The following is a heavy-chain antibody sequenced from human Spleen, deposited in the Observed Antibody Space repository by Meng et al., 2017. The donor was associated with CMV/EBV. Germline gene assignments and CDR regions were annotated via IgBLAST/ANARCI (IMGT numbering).Heavy chain of an antibody. Sequence: SETLSLTCTVSGGSISSYYWTWIRQPPGKGLEWIGEINHSGSPNYNPSLKSRVTISVDTSKNQFSLKLSSVTAADTAVYYCARGKGIAVAGAYNWFDPWGQGTLVTVSS. D-gene: IGHD6-19*01. V-gene: IGHV4-34*01. CDR3: ARGKGIAVAGAYNWFDP. CDR2: INHSGSP. J-gene: IGHJ5*02. CDR1: GGSISSYY.